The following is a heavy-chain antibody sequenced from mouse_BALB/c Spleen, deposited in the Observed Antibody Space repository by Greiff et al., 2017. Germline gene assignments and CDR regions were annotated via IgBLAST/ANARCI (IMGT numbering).Heavy chain of an antibody. J-gene: IGHJ1*01. CDR3: TRLNRLDWYFDV. Sequence: QVQLQQPGAELVRPGASVKLSCKASGYTFTSYWINWVKQRPGQGLEWIGNIYPSDSYTNYNQKFKDKATLTVDKSSSTAYMQLSSPTSEDSAVYYCTRLNRLDWYFDVWGAGTTVTVSS. CDR2: IYPSDSYT. V-gene: IGHV1-69*02. CDR1: GYTFTSYW. D-gene: IGHD4-1*01.